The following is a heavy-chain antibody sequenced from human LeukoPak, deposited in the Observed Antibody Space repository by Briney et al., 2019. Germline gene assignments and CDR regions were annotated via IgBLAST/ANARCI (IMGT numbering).Heavy chain of an antibody. Sequence: GGSLRLSCAASGLTFKTYNMNWVRQAPGKGLEWVSSISSSSSYIYYADSVKGRLTISRDNAKKSLYLQMNSLRAEDTAVYYCARGQWSEDGFDIWGQGTMVTVSS. CDR2: ISSSSSYI. J-gene: IGHJ3*02. D-gene: IGHD6-19*01. CDR3: ARGQWSEDGFDI. CDR1: GLTFKTYN. V-gene: IGHV3-21*01.